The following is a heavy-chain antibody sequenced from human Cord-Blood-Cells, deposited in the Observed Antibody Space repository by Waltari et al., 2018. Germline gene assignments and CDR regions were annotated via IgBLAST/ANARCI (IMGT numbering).Heavy chain of an antibody. CDR1: GGSISSSSYY. Sequence: QLQLQESGPGLVKPSETLSLTCTVPGGSISSSSYYWGWIRQPPGKGLEWIGSIYYSGSTYYNPSLKSRVTISVDTSKNQFSLKLSSVTAADTAVYYCASTREYYYDSSGYYNAFDIWGQGTMVTVSS. V-gene: IGHV4-39*01. J-gene: IGHJ3*02. CDR3: ASTREYYYDSSGYYNAFDI. D-gene: IGHD3-22*01. CDR2: IYYSGST.